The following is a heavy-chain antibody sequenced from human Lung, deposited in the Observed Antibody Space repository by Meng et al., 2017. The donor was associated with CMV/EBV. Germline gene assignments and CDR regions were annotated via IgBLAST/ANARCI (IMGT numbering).Heavy chain of an antibody. CDR3: ARVTEYGGNCFDS. D-gene: IGHD4/OR15-4a*01. CDR1: GTSISTSNW. J-gene: IGHJ4*02. CDR2: VYHSGYT. V-gene: IGHV4-4*02. Sequence: VSGTSISTSNWWSWVRQPPGKGLEWIGEVYHSGYTNYNPSLKSRVTMSVDRSKNQFSLKLSSVTAADTAVYYCARVTEYGGNCFDSWGQGTLVTVSS.